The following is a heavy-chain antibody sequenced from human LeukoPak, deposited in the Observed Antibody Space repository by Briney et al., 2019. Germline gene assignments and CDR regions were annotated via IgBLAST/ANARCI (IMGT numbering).Heavy chain of an antibody. J-gene: IGHJ4*02. CDR2: MNPNSGNT. V-gene: IGHV1-8*01. D-gene: IGHD5-12*01. Sequence: ASVKVSCKASGYTFTSYDINWVRQATGQGLEWMGWMNPNSGNTGYAQKFQGRVTMTRNTSISTAYMELSSLRSEDTAVYYCARVSGRRWWVGYAFDYWGQGTLVTVSS. CDR1: GYTFTSYD. CDR3: ARVSGRRWWVGYAFDY.